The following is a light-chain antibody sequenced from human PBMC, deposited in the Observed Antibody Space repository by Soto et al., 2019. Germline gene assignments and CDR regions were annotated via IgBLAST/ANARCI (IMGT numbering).Light chain of an antibody. J-gene: IGLJ2*01. V-gene: IGLV2-14*01. Sequence: QSVLTQPASVSGSPGQSITISCTGTSSDVGGYNYVSWYQQHPGKAPKLMIYDVSNRPSGASNRFSGSKSGNTASLTISGLQAEDEADYYCSSYTSSSTAVVFGGGTKVTVL. CDR3: SSYTSSSTAVV. CDR2: DVS. CDR1: SSDVGGYNY.